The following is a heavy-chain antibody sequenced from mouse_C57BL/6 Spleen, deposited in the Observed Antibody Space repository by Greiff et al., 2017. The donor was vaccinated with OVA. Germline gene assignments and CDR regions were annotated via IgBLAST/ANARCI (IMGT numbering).Heavy chain of an antibody. V-gene: IGHV1-80*01. D-gene: IGHD2-3*01. J-gene: IGHJ3*01. CDR1: GYAFSSYW. CDR2: IYPGDGDT. Sequence: QVQLKESGAELVKPGASVKISCKASGYAFSSYWMNWVKQRPGKGLEWIGQIYPGDGDTNYNGKFKGKATLTADKSSSTAYMQLSSLTSEDSAVYFCARRDGSAWFAYWGQGTLVTVSA. CDR3: ARRDGSAWFAY.